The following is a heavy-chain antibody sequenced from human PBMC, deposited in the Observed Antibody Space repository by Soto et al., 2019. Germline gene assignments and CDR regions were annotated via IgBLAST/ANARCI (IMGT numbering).Heavy chain of an antibody. D-gene: IGHD5-18*01. CDR3: ARSAIATHWFFDL. J-gene: IGHJ2*01. CDR2: IYYTGYT. CDR1: GGPISSSSYY. Sequence: SETLSLTCSVSGGPISSSSYYWGWIRQAPGKGLEWLATIYYTGYTYHNPSLKSRVTISVDTSKDQFSLELTSVTAADTALYYCARSAIATHWFFDLWGRGTLGTVSS. V-gene: IGHV4-39*01.